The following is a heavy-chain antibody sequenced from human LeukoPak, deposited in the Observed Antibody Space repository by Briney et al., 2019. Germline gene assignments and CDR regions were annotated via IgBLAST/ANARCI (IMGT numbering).Heavy chain of an antibody. CDR1: GYSISSGYY. D-gene: IGHD2-2*01. CDR2: IYHSGST. Sequence: PSETQSLSCAVSGYSISSGYYWGWIRQPPGKGLEWIGSIYHSGSTYYNPSLKSRDTISVDTSKNQFSLKLSSVTAADTAVYYCARVFSGASHAFDIWGQGTMVTVSS. CDR3: ARVFSGASHAFDI. V-gene: IGHV4-38-2*01. J-gene: IGHJ3*02.